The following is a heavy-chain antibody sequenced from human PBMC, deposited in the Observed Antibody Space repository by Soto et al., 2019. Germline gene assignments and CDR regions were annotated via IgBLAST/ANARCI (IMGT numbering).Heavy chain of an antibody. J-gene: IGHJ5*02. Sequence: PSETLSLTCTVSGGSISSYYWSWIWQPPGKGLEWIGYIYYSGSTNYNPSLKSRVTISVDTSKNQFSLKLSSVTAADTAVYYCARGDDYIWGSYRSPSYNWFDPWGQGTLVTVSS. CDR1: GGSISSYY. CDR3: ARGDDYIWGSYRSPSYNWFDP. CDR2: IYYSGST. D-gene: IGHD3-16*02. V-gene: IGHV4-59*01.